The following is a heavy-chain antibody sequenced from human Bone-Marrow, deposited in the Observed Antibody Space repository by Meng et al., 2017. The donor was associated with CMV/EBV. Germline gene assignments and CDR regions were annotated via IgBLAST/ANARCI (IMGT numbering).Heavy chain of an antibody. J-gene: IGHJ5*02. CDR3: ARGGGGNSFGWFDP. CDR2: ISPNSGGT. CDR1: GYTFTGYY. Sequence: ASVKVSCKASGYTFTGYYMHWVRQAPGQGLEWMGWISPNSGGTNYAQKFQGRVTMTRDTSISTAYMELSRLRSDDTAVYYCARGGGGNSFGWFDPWGQGPLVTGSS. V-gene: IGHV1-2*02. D-gene: IGHD4-23*01.